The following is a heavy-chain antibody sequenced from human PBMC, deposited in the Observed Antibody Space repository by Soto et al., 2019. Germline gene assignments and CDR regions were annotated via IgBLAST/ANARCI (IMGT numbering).Heavy chain of an antibody. Sequence: ASVKVSCKASGYTFTSYGISWVRQAPGQGLEWMGWISAYNGNTNYAQKLQGRVTMTTDTSTSTAYMELRSLRSDDTAVYYCARDRGKNRITIFGVAIAPYDYWGQRTLVTVSS. D-gene: IGHD3-3*01. V-gene: IGHV1-18*01. CDR2: ISAYNGNT. CDR3: ARDRGKNRITIFGVAIAPYDY. J-gene: IGHJ4*02. CDR1: GYTFTSYG.